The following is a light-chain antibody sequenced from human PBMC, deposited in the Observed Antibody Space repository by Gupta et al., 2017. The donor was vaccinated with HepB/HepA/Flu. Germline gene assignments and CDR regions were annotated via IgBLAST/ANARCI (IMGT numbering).Light chain of an antibody. CDR2: DAS. Sequence: DIQMTQSPSSLSASVGDRVTITCQASQDITYYLNWYQQKPGKSPKLQIYDASNLETGVPSRFSGSGSGTYFTFTISSLQPEDIATYYCQQYANLPPFTFGHGTKVDI. CDR3: QQYANLPPFT. J-gene: IGKJ3*01. V-gene: IGKV1-33*01. CDR1: QDITYY.